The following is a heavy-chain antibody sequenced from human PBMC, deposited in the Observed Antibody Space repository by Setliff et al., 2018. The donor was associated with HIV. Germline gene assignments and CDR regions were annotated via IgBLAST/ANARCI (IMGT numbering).Heavy chain of an antibody. CDR1: GFTFTNYA. V-gene: IGHV3-30*01. J-gene: IGHJ4*02. D-gene: IGHD3-16*01. CDR2: ISFDGSNK. Sequence: SLRLSCAASGFTFTNYAFHWVRQAPGKGLEWVALISFDGSNKYYADSVKGRFTLSRDNSNNTVYLQMNSLTPEDTAVYYCATTSGDLGWGQGTLVTVSS. CDR3: ATTSGDLG.